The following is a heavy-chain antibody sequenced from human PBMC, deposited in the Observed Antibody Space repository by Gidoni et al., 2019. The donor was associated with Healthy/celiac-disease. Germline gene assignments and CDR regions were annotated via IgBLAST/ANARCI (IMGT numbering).Heavy chain of an antibody. Sequence: EVQLVDSGGGLVQPGGSLSLSCSASGFTFSSYAMHWVRQAPGKGLEYVSAISSNGGSTYYADSVKGRFTISRDNSKNTLYLQMSSLRAEDTAVYYCVKGVRGVIIVFDYWGQGTLVTVSS. V-gene: IGHV3-64D*09. J-gene: IGHJ4*02. CDR2: ISSNGGST. D-gene: IGHD3-10*01. CDR1: GFTFSSYA. CDR3: VKGVRGVIIVFDY.